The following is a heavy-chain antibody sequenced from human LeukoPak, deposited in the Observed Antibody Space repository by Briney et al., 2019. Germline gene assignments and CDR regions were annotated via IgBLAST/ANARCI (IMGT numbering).Heavy chain of an antibody. D-gene: IGHD5-24*01. CDR1: GFTFDDYG. CDR3: ARARDGYNYRRYYFDY. CDR2: INWNGGST. J-gene: IGHJ4*02. V-gene: IGHV3-20*04. Sequence: PGGSLRLSCAATGFTFDDYGMSWVRQAPGKGLEWVSGINWNGGSTGYADSVKGRFTISRDNAKNSLYLQMNSLRAEDTALYYCARARDGYNYRRYYFDYWGQGTLVTVSS.